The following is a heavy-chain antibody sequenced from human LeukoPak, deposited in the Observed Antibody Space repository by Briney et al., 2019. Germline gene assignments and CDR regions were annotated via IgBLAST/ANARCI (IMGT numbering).Heavy chain of an antibody. Sequence: SQTLSLTCAISGDSVSSQGAAWNWIRQSPSRGLEWLGRIYYRSKWYNEYSGSVKSRISINPDISKNQFSLQLNSVSPEDTAVYCCVRDSGYGIDACDIWGQGTLVTVSS. D-gene: IGHD5-12*01. V-gene: IGHV6-1*01. CDR2: IYYRSKWYN. CDR1: GDSVSSQGAA. J-gene: IGHJ3*02. CDR3: VRDSGYGIDACDI.